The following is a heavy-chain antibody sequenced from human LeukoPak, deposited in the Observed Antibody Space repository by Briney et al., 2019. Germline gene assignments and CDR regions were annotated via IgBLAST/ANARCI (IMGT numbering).Heavy chain of an antibody. Sequence: GGSLRLSCAVSGLTVTSTFMTWVRQAPGKGLEWGSVTYPEGDTYYADSVKGRFTASRDTSENTLYLQMNSLRAEDTAVYYCARDPGVIVVVPAGHFDYWGQGTLVTVSS. CDR1: GLTVTSTF. D-gene: IGHD2-2*01. J-gene: IGHJ4*02. CDR2: TYPEGDT. V-gene: IGHV3-66*01. CDR3: ARDPGVIVVVPAGHFDY.